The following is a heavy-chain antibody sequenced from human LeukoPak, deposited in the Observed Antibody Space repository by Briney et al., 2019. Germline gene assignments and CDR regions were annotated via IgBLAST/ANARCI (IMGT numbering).Heavy chain of an antibody. CDR1: GGTFSSYA. D-gene: IGHD3-10*01. Sequence: GASVKVSCKASGGTFSSYAISWVRQAPGQGLEWMGGIIPIFGTANYAQKFQGRVTITADESTSTAYMELSSLRSEDTAVYYCARVGSGSYYHPLDYWGQGTLVTVSS. J-gene: IGHJ4*02. CDR3: ARVGSGSYYHPLDY. V-gene: IGHV1-69*13. CDR2: IIPIFGTA.